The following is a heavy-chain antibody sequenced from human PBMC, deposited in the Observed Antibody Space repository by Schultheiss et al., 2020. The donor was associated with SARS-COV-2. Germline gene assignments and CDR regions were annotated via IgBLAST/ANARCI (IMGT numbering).Heavy chain of an antibody. J-gene: IGHJ5*02. V-gene: IGHV4-39*07. CDR1: GGSISSSSYY. CDR3: ARGPGGDP. CDR2: IYTSGST. Sequence: SETLSLTCTVSGGSISSSSYYWGWIRQPPGKGLEWIGRIYTSGSTNYNPSLKSRVTMSVDTSKNQFSLKLSSVTAADTAVYYCARGPGGDPWGQGTLVTVSS. D-gene: IGHD1-26*01.